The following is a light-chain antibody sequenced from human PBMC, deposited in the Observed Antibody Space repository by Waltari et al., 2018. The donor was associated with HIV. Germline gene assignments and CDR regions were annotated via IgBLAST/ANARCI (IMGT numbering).Light chain of an antibody. Sequence: SYELTQPPSVSVSPGQTARITCPGDGLPKQSAYWYHQKPGQAPVMVMYKDTERPSGIPERFSGSSSGTTVTLTISGVQAEDEADYHCQSLDTSNTWVFGGGTKLTVL. V-gene: IGLV3-25*03. CDR2: KDT. CDR1: GLPKQS. J-gene: IGLJ3*02. CDR3: QSLDTSNTWV.